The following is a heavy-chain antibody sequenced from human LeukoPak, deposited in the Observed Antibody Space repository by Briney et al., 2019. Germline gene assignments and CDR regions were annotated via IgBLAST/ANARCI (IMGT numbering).Heavy chain of an antibody. CDR2: INWNGGST. J-gene: IGHJ5*02. D-gene: IGHD1-20*01. CDR3: ARCITGTRWFDP. V-gene: IGHV3-20*04. CDR1: GFTFDDYG. Sequence: GGSLRLSCAASGFTFDDYGMSWVRQAPGKGPEWVSGINWNGGSTGYADSVKGRFTISRDNAKNSLYLQMNSLRAEDTAVYYCARCITGTRWFDPWGQGTLVTVSS.